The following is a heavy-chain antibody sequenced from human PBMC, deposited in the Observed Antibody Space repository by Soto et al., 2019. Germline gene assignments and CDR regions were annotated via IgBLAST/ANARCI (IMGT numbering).Heavy chain of an antibody. V-gene: IGHV4-59*01. J-gene: IGHJ5*02. CDR2: IYYSGST. Sequence: LETLPLTCTVSGGSSSSYYWSWIRQPTGKGLEWIGYIYYSGSTNHNPSLKSRVTISVDTSKNQFSLKLSSVTAADTAVYYCARVNDFWTGYYSTNWFDPWGQGTLVTVSS. CDR3: ARVNDFWTGYYSTNWFDP. CDR1: GGSSSSYY. D-gene: IGHD3-3*01.